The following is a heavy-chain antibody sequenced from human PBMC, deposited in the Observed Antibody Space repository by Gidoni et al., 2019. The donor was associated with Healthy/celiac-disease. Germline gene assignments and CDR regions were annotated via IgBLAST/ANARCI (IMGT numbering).Heavy chain of an antibody. Sequence: EVQLLESGGGLVQPGGSLRLSCAASGFTFSSYAMRWVRQAPGKGLEWVSAISGSGGSTYYADSVKGRFTISRDNSKNTLYLQMNSQRAEDTAVYYCAKDTESEVKRYSYRPYYFDYWGQGTLVTVSS. CDR2: ISGSGGST. V-gene: IGHV3-23*01. CDR3: AKDTESEVKRYSYRPYYFDY. CDR1: GFTFSSYA. D-gene: IGHD5-18*01. J-gene: IGHJ4*02.